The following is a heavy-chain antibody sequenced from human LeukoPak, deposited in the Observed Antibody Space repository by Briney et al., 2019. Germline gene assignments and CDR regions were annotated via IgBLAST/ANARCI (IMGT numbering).Heavy chain of an antibody. J-gene: IGHJ4*02. CDR1: GFTFSSYG. CDR3: AKSGSSGWYGDY. D-gene: IGHD6-19*01. V-gene: IGHV3-30*18. CDR2: ISYDGSNK. Sequence: GGSLRPSCAASGFTFSSYGMHWVRQAPGKGLEWVAVISYDGSNKYYADSVKGRFTISRDNSKNTLYLQMNSLRAEDTAVYYCAKSGSSGWYGDYWGQGTLVTVSS.